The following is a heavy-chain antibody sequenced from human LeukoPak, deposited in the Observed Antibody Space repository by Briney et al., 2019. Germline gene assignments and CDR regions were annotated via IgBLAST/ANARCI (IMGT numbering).Heavy chain of an antibody. J-gene: IGHJ3*02. CDR3: AKELAARAAFDI. CDR2: ISYDGSNK. CDR1: GFTFSSYA. V-gene: IGHV3-30-3*01. Sequence: PGRSLRLSCAASGFTFSSYAMHWVRQAPGKGLEWVAVISYDGSNKYYADSVKGRFTISRDNSKNTLYLQMNSLRAEDTAVYYCAKELAARAAFDIWGQGTMATVSS. D-gene: IGHD6-6*01.